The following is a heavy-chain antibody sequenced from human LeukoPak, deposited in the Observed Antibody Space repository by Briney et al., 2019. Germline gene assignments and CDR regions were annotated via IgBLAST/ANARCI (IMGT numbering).Heavy chain of an antibody. J-gene: IGHJ4*02. D-gene: IGHD1-26*01. CDR1: GFTFSGYS. V-gene: IGHV3-48*01. Sequence: PGGSLRLSCAASGFTFSGYSMNWVRQAPGKGLEWVSYITSSGSATYYADSVKGRFTISRDNAKNSLYLQMNSLRAEDTAVYYCARVRGSYHFDYWGQGTLVTVSS. CDR2: ITSSGSAT. CDR3: ARVRGSYHFDY.